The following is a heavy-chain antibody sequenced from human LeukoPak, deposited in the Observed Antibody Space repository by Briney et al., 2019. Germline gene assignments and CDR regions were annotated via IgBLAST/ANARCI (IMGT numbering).Heavy chain of an antibody. CDR3: ARRDDYYYGMDV. D-gene: IGHD5-24*01. CDR2: YPRDSDI. V-gene: IGHV5-51*01. J-gene: IGHJ6*02. Sequence: YPRDSDITYTPSFQGQVTISDDKSIRTVYLRWSSLKASDTAMYYCARRDDYYYGMDVWGQGTTVTVSS.